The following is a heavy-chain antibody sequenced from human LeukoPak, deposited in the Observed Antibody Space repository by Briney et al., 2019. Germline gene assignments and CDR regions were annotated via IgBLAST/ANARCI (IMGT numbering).Heavy chain of an antibody. J-gene: IGHJ5*02. V-gene: IGHV3-66*01. Sequence: GGSLRLSCAASGFTVSSNYMSWVRQAPGKGLEWVSVIYSGGSTYYADSVKGRFTISRDNSKNTLYLQMNSLRAEDTAVYYCARSAYSYNWFDPWGQGTLVTVSS. CDR2: IYSGGST. D-gene: IGHD2-21*01. CDR3: ARSAYSYNWFDP. CDR1: GFTVSSNY.